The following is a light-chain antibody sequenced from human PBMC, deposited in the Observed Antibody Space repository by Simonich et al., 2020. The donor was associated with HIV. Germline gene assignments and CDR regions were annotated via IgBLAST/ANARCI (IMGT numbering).Light chain of an antibody. Sequence: DIVMTQSPDSLAVSLGERATINCKSSQSVLYSSNNKNYLAWYQQKPGHPPNLLLYWASTRESGVPDRFSGSGSGTDFTLTISSLQAEDVAVYYCQQYYSTPPYTFGQGTKLEIK. CDR3: QQYYSTPPYT. CDR1: QSVLYSSNNKNY. J-gene: IGKJ2*01. CDR2: WAS. V-gene: IGKV4-1*01.